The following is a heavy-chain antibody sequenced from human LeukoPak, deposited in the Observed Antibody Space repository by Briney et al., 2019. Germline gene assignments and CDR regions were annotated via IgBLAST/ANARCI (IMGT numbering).Heavy chain of an antibody. CDR3: ARVRYYYDSSGYYFDY. Sequence: GGSLRLSCAASGFTVSSNYMSWVRQAPGKGLEWVSVIYSGGSTYYADSVKGRFTISRDNSKNTLYLQMNSLGAEDTAVYYCARVRYYYDSSGYYFDYWGQGTLVTVSS. CDR1: GFTVSSNY. CDR2: IYSGGST. D-gene: IGHD3-22*01. V-gene: IGHV3-53*01. J-gene: IGHJ4*02.